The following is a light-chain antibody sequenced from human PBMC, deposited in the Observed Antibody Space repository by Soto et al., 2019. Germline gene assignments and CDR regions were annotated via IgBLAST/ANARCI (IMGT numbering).Light chain of an antibody. CDR1: QSVSRN. J-gene: IGKJ2*01. CDR3: QQYNNWPYT. Sequence: EIVMTQSPATLSVSPGERATLSCRASQSVSRNLAWYQQQPGQAPRLLIYAASTRPTGIPARFSGSGSGTEFTLTISSLQSEDFAVYYCQQYNNWPYTFGQGTKLEIK. V-gene: IGKV3-15*01. CDR2: AAS.